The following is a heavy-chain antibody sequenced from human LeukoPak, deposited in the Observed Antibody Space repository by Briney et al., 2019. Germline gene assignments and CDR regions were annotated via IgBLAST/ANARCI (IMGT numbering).Heavy chain of an antibody. CDR2: IKQDGSEK. V-gene: IGHV3-7*01. Sequence: PGGSLRLSCEASGFTFSSYWMSWVRQAPGKGLEWVASIKQDGSEKYYVDSVKGRFTISRDNAKNSLYLQMNSLRAEDTALYYCARAPGEGWFDPWGQGTLVTVSS. D-gene: IGHD4-17*01. CDR1: GFTFSSYW. CDR3: ARAPGEGWFDP. J-gene: IGHJ5*02.